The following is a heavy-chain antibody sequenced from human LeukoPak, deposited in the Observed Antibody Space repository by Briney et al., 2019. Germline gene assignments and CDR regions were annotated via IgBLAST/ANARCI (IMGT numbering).Heavy chain of an antibody. D-gene: IGHD5-12*01. J-gene: IGHJ4*02. Sequence: SETLSLTCTVSGGSISSDDYYWSWLRQPPGTGLEWIGHITYSGSTDYSPSLRSRVTMSVDTSKNQFSLKLNSVTAAETAMYFCARGGVGGYDYFDSRGQGTLVAVSS. V-gene: IGHV4-30-4*01. CDR3: ARGGVGGYDYFDS. CDR2: ITYSGST. CDR1: GGSISSDDYY.